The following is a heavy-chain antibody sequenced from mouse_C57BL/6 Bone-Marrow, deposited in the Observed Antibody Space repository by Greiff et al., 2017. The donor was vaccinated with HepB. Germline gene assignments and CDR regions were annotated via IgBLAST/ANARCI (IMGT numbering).Heavy chain of an antibody. CDR2: IYPRSGNT. Sequence: VQLQQSGAELARPGASVKLSCKASGYTFTSYGISWVKQRTGQGLEWIGEIYPRSGNTYYNEKFKGKATLTADKSSSTAYMELRSLTSEDSAVYFCARRRDGPYYFDYWGQGTTLTVSS. D-gene: IGHD1-1*01. V-gene: IGHV1-81*01. CDR3: ARRRDGPYYFDY. CDR1: GYTFTSYG. J-gene: IGHJ2*01.